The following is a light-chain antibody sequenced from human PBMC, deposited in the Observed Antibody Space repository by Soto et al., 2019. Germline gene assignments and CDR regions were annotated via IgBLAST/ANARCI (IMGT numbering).Light chain of an antibody. CDR1: SSDVGSYNL. Sequence: QSVLTQPASVSGSPGQSITISCTGTSSDVGSYNLVSWYQQHPGKAPKFMIYEGSKRPSGVSNRFSGSKSGNTASLTISGLRAEDEADYYCCSYAGSYVVFGGGTKVTVL. J-gene: IGLJ2*01. V-gene: IGLV2-23*01. CDR2: EGS. CDR3: CSYAGSYVV.